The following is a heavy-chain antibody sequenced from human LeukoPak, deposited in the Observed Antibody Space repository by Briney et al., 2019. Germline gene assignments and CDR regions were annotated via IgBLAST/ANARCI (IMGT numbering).Heavy chain of an antibody. CDR1: GFTFSSYA. D-gene: IGHD6-19*01. CDR3: ASPNRGVAVAGTQFDY. CDR2: IYYSGST. J-gene: IGHJ4*02. Sequence: GSLRLSCAASGFTFSSYAMSWIRQPPGKGLEWIGSIYYSGSTYYNPSLKSRVTISVDTSKNQFSLKLSSVTAADTAVYYCASPNRGVAVAGTQFDYWGQGTLATVSS. V-gene: IGHV4-39*01.